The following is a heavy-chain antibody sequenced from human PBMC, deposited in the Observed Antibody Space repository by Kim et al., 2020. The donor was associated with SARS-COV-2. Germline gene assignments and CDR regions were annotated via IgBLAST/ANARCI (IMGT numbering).Heavy chain of an antibody. V-gene: IGHV3-21*01. CDR3: AREYSSSSAYYGMDV. Sequence: EEAGQGRLTISRGNAKNSLYLQMNSLRAEDTAVYYCAREYSSSSAYYGMDVWGQGTTVTVSS. D-gene: IGHD6-6*01. J-gene: IGHJ6*02.